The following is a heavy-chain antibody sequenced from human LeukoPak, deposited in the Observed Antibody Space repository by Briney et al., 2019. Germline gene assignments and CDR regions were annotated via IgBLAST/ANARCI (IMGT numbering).Heavy chain of an antibody. CDR1: GFTFSKNW. V-gene: IGHV3-7*03. CDR2: INHNGNVN. CDR3: ARGGGLDV. J-gene: IGHJ6*02. Sequence: GGSLRLSCVASGFTFSKNWMHWVRHAPGKGLEWVASINHNGNVNYYVDSVKGRFTISRDNAKNSLYLQMSNLRAEDTAVYFCARGGGLDVWGQGATVTVSS. D-gene: IGHD3-16*01.